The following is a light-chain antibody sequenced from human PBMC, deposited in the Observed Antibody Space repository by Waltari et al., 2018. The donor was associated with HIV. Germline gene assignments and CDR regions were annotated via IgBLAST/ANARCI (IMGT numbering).Light chain of an antibody. CDR1: SSNIGSYY. CDR2: SNN. V-gene: IGLV1-47*01. CDR3: AAWTDSLSGVV. Sequence: QSVLTQPPSASGTPGQRVTISCSGSSSNIGSYYVYLYQQLPGTAPKLLIYSNNQRPSGVPDRFSGSKSGTSASLAISGLRSEDEADYYCAAWTDSLSGVVFGGGTKLSVL. J-gene: IGLJ2*01.